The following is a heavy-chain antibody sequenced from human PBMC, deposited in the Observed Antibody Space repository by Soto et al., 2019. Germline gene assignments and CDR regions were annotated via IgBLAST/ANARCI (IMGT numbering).Heavy chain of an antibody. J-gene: IGHJ4*02. CDR2: ISDRGDTT. CDR3: AKDKPGTTSFDY. V-gene: IGHV3-23*01. D-gene: IGHD1-1*01. CDR1: GFTISSNA. Sequence: PGGSLRLSCAASGFTISSNAMYWVRQAPGTGLEWVSGISDRGDTTHYADSVKGRFTISRDTSKNTLYLQLNTLRADDTAVYYCAKDKPGTTSFDYWGQGTLVTVAS.